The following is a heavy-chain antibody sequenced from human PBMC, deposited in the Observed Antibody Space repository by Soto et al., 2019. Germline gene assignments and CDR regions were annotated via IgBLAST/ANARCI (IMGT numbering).Heavy chain of an antibody. Sequence: ASVKVSCKASGYTFTSYGISWVRQAPGQGLEWMGWISAYNGNTNYAQKLQGRVTMTTDTSTSTVYMELKSLRSEDTAVYYCARDPNTFPEYYFDYWGQGTLVTVSS. J-gene: IGHJ4*02. CDR3: ARDPNTFPEYYFDY. CDR1: GYTFTSYG. CDR2: ISAYNGNT. V-gene: IGHV1-18*01.